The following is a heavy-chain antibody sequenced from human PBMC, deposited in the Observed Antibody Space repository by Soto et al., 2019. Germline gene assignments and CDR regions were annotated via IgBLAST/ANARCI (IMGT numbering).Heavy chain of an antibody. CDR3: ARGLSAESPADDY. D-gene: IGHD3-10*01. V-gene: IGHV4-30-2*01. CDR2: MYHSGST. Sequence: SETLSLTCAVSGGSISSGGYSWSWIRQPPGKGLEWIGYMYHSGSTYYNPSLKSRVTISVDTSKNQFSLKLSSVTAADTAVYYCARGLSAESPADDYWGQGTLVTVSS. J-gene: IGHJ4*02. CDR1: GGSISSGGYS.